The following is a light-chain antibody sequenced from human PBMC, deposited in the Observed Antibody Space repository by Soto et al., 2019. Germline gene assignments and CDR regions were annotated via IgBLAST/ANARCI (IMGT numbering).Light chain of an antibody. Sequence: EIALTQSPATLSLSPGERATLSCRASQSVGSYLAWYQQKPGQAPRLLIYDASNRATGIPARFSGSGSGTDFTLTISSLEPEDFAVYYCQQRSNWPPLTFGGGTKVEIK. CDR2: DAS. CDR3: QQRSNWPPLT. CDR1: QSVGSY. V-gene: IGKV3-11*01. J-gene: IGKJ4*01.